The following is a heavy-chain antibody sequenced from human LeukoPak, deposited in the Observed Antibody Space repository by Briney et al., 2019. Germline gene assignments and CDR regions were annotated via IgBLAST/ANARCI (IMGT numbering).Heavy chain of an antibody. CDR3: ERGMAPDYFDY. CDR1: GGSISSYY. CDR2: IYYSGST. D-gene: IGHD5-24*01. Sequence: SETLSLTCTVSGGSISSYYWSWIRQPPGKGLEWIGYIYYSGSTNYNPSLKSRVTISVDTSKNQFSLKLSSVTAADTAVYYCERGMAPDYFDYWGQGTLVTVSS. V-gene: IGHV4-59*01. J-gene: IGHJ4*02.